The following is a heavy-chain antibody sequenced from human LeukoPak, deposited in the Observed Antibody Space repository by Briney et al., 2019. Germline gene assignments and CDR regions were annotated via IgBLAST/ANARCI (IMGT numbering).Heavy chain of an antibody. D-gene: IGHD3-16*01. CDR2: ISGSGSST. V-gene: IGHV3-23*01. CDR1: GFTFSSYA. Sequence: AGSLRLSCAASGFTFSSYAMSWVRQAPGKGLEWASAISGSGSSTYYADSVKGRFTISRDNSKNTLYLQMNSLVAEDTAVYYCAKDMGVFDYWGQGTLVTVSS. CDR3: AKDMGVFDY. J-gene: IGHJ4*02.